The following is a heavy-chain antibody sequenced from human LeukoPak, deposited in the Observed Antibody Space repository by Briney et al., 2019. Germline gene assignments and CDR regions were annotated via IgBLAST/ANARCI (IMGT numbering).Heavy chain of an antibody. Sequence: ASVKVSCKASGYTFTSYYMHWVRQAPGQGLEWMGIINPSGGSTSYAQKFQGRVTMTRDMSTSTVYMELSILRSEDTAVYYCARDRAAREGENNYYYMDVWGKGTTVTVSS. D-gene: IGHD6-6*01. J-gene: IGHJ6*03. CDR2: INPSGGST. V-gene: IGHV1-46*01. CDR3: ARDRAAREGENNYYYMDV. CDR1: GYTFTSYY.